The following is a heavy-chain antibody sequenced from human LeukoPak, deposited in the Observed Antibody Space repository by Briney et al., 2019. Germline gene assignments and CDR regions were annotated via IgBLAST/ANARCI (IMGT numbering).Heavy chain of an antibody. CDR1: GGTFSSYA. CDR2: IIPIFGTA. D-gene: IGHD2-2*01. Sequence: ASVKVSCKASGGTFSSYAISWVRQAPGQGLEWMGGIIPIFGTANYAQKFQGRVTITTDESTSTAYMELSSLRSEDTAAYYCARGYCSSTSCYYVYWGQGTLVTVSS. CDR3: ARGYCSSTSCYYVY. V-gene: IGHV1-69*05. J-gene: IGHJ4*02.